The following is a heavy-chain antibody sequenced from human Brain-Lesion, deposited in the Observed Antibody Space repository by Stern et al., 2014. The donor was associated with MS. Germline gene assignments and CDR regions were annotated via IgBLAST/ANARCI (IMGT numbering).Heavy chain of an antibody. V-gene: IGHV5-51*01. J-gene: IGHJ4*02. Sequence: EVQLVQSGAEVKKPGESLKISCKGSGYRFTSNWIGWVRQMPGKGLEWMGIIWPGDSDPRYSPSFQGQVTISADKSISTAYLQWSSLQASDTAMYYCARRGDSSSSGFDYWGQGTLVIVSS. CDR2: IWPGDSDP. CDR3: ARRGDSSSSGFDY. CDR1: GYRFTSNW. D-gene: IGHD6-6*01.